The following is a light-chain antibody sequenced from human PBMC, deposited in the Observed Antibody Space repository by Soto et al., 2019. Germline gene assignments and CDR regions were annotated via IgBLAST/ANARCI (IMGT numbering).Light chain of an antibody. J-gene: IGKJ4*01. CDR1: QDISNY. V-gene: IGKV1-9*01. CDR2: AAS. CDR3: QQRSNWPPKLT. Sequence: DIQLTQSPSFLSASVGDRVTITCRASQDISNYLVWYQQKPGKAPKPLIYAASTLQSGVPSRFSGSGSGTEFTLTISSLQPEDFAVYYCQQRSNWPPKLTFGGGTKVEIK.